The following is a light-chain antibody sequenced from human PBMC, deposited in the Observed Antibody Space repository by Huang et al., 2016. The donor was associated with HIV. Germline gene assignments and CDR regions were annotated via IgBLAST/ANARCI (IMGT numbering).Light chain of an antibody. J-gene: IGKJ3*01. CDR2: AAS. CDR1: QDISSY. V-gene: IGKV1-9*01. CDR3: LQLNSYPGT. Sequence: IQLTQSPSSLSASVGDRVTITCLASQDISSYLAWYQQKPAKAPKLLIYAASTLESGVPSRFNGSGSGTEVTLTINNLQPEDFATYYCLQLNSYPGTFGPGTNVDV.